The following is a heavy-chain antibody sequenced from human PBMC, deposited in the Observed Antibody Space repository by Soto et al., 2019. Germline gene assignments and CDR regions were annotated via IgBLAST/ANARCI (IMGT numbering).Heavy chain of an antibody. CDR1: GYTFTSYD. D-gene: IGHD6-13*01. CDR3: ARRGYSSSWYYYYYSGMDV. J-gene: IGHJ6*02. V-gene: IGHV1-8*01. Sequence: QVQLVQSGAEVKKPGASVKVSCKASGYTFTSYDINWVRQATGQGLEWMGWMNPNSGNTGYAQKFQGRVTMTRNTSISTAYMELSSLRSEDTAVYCCARRGYSSSWYYYYYSGMDVWGQGTRVTVSS. CDR2: MNPNSGNT.